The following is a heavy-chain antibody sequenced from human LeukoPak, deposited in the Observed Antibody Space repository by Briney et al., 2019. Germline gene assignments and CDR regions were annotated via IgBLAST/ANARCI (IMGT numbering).Heavy chain of an antibody. Sequence: PGGSLRLSCAASGFTFSHYAIHWVRQAPGKGLEWVAVISYDGSNKLYADSVKGRFTLSRDNSKNTLSLQMNSLRAEDTAVYYCARGPAFSNYDWFDPWGQGTLVTVSS. CDR3: ARGPAFSNYDWFDP. D-gene: IGHD4-11*01. V-gene: IGHV3-30-3*01. CDR2: ISYDGSNK. CDR1: GFTFSHYA. J-gene: IGHJ5*02.